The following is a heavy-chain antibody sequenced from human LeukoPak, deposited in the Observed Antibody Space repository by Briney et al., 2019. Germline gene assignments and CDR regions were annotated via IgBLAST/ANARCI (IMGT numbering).Heavy chain of an antibody. CDR3: ALMEYYANY. CDR2: INHSGST. D-gene: IGHD2/OR15-2a*01. J-gene: IGHJ4*02. CDR1: GGSISSSSYY. V-gene: IGHV4-39*07. Sequence: SETLSLTCTVSGGSISSSSYYWGWIRQPPGKGLEWIGEINHSGSTNYNPSLKSRVTISVDTSKNQFSLKLSSVTAADTAVYYCALMEYYANYWGQGTLVTVSS.